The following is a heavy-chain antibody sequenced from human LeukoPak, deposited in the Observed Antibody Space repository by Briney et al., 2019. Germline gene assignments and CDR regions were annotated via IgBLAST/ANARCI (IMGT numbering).Heavy chain of an antibody. CDR3: AGNYYGSGSYYSEDRY. Sequence: PSETLSLTCTVSGGSISIGSYYWTWIRQPAGKGLEWIGRIYTSGRTDYNPSLKSRVTISVDTSKNQFSLKLSSVTAADTAVYYCAGNYYGSGSYYSEDRYWGQGTLVTVSS. V-gene: IGHV4-61*02. J-gene: IGHJ4*02. CDR1: GGSISIGSYY. D-gene: IGHD3-10*01. CDR2: IYTSGRT.